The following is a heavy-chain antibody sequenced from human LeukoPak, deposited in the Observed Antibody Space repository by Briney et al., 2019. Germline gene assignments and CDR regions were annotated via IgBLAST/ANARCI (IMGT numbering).Heavy chain of an antibody. CDR1: GFTFSSYA. CDR3: AKVDGPYYYYMDV. CDR2: ISGSGGST. D-gene: IGHD2-2*03. J-gene: IGHJ6*03. Sequence: GGSLRLSCAASGFTFSSYAMSWVRQAPGKGLEWVSAISGSGGSTYYADSVRGRFTISRDNSKNTLYLQMNSLRAEDTAVYYCAKVDGPYYYYMDVWGKGTTVTVSS. V-gene: IGHV3-23*01.